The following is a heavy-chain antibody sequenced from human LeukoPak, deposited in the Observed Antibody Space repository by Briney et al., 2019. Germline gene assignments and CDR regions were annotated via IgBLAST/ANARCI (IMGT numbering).Heavy chain of an antibody. J-gene: IGHJ2*01. CDR1: GGSISSSSYY. D-gene: IGHD3-22*01. Sequence: PSETLSLTCTVSGGSISSSSYYWGWIRQPPGKGLEWIGYIYYSGSTNYNPSLKSRVTISVDTSKNQFSLKLSSVTAADTAVYYCARVSYDSSGYYQVSPCWYFDLWGRGTLVTVSS. V-gene: IGHV4-61*05. CDR3: ARVSYDSSGYYQVSPCWYFDL. CDR2: IYYSGST.